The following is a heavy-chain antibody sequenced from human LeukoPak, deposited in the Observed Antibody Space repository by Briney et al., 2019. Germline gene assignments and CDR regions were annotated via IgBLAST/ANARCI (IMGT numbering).Heavy chain of an antibody. CDR2: INHIGST. Sequence: SQTLSLTCAVYGGSFSGYYWSWIRQPPGKGLEWIGEINHIGSTNYNPSLKSRVTISVDTSKNQFSLKLSSVTAADTAVYYCARGVRYYYGSGSYYNQDYYYYMDVWGKGTTVTAPS. CDR1: GGSFSGYY. CDR3: ARGVRYYYGSGSYYNQDYYYYMDV. D-gene: IGHD3-10*01. V-gene: IGHV4-34*01. J-gene: IGHJ6*03.